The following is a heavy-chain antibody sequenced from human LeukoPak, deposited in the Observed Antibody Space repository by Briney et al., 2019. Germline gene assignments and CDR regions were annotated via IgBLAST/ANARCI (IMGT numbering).Heavy chain of an antibody. CDR1: GFTFTSSA. D-gene: IGHD3-3*01. V-gene: IGHV1-58*01. Sequence: SVKVSCKASGFTFTSSAVQWVRQARGQRLEWIGWIVVGSGNTNYAQKFQERVTITRDMSTSTAYMELRSLRSDDTAVYYCARDLPLTYYDFWSGYYYYYYGMDVWGQGTTVTVSS. CDR2: IVVGSGNT. J-gene: IGHJ6*02. CDR3: ARDLPLTYYDFWSGYYYYYYGMDV.